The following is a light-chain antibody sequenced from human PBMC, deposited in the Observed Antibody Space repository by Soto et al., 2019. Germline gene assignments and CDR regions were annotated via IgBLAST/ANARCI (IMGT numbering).Light chain of an antibody. CDR3: QIRTDWPPFKYT. V-gene: IGKV3-11*01. J-gene: IGKJ2*01. CDR1: QSVDTM. CDR2: ETS. Sequence: EIVLTQSPASLSLSAGERVTLSCRASQSVDTMVDWDQQQVGRTPRLLIYETSNRATGVPGRFSGSGSGTDFSLTISRLEPEDFAVYFCQIRTDWPPFKYTFGQGTKLEV.